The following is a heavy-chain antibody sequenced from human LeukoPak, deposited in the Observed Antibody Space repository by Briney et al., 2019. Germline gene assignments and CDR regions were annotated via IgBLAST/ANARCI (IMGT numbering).Heavy chain of an antibody. J-gene: IGHJ4*02. Sequence: GGSLRLSCAASGLTFSSYVMHWVRQAPGKGLEYVSLITSNGDSTFYANSVKGRFTISRDNSKNTLYLHMDSLRVEDMAVYYCARAYGSGWAPGGYWGQGTLVTVSS. CDR3: ARAYGSGWAPGGY. D-gene: IGHD6-19*01. V-gene: IGHV3-64*01. CDR1: GLTFSSYV. CDR2: ITSNGDST.